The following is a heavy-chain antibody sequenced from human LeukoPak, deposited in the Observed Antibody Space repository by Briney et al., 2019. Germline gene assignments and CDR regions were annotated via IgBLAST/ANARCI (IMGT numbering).Heavy chain of an antibody. CDR2: ISGSGGST. CDR3: AKHPDPPYSSSWYFVR. D-gene: IGHD6-13*01. V-gene: IGHV3-23*01. J-gene: IGHJ4*02. Sequence: GGSLRLSCAASGFTFSSYAMSWVRQAPGKGLGWVSAISGSGGSTYYADSVKGRFTISRDNSKNTLYLQMNSLRAEDTAVYYCAKHPDPPYSSSWYFVRWGQGTLVTVSS. CDR1: GFTFSSYA.